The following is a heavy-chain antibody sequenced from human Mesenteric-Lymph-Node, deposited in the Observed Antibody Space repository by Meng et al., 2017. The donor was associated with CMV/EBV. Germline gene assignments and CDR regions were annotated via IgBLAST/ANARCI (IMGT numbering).Heavy chain of an antibody. CDR1: GFTFSSYA. J-gene: IGHJ4*02. D-gene: IGHD3-9*01. Sequence: GGSLRLSCAASGFTFSSYAMSWVRQAPGKGLEWVSSISSSSSYIYYADSVKGRFTISRDNAKNSLYLQMNSLRAEDTAVYYCAGEVLTGYLAFDYWGQGTLVTVSS. CDR2: ISSSSSYI. V-gene: IGHV3-21*01. CDR3: AGEVLTGYLAFDY.